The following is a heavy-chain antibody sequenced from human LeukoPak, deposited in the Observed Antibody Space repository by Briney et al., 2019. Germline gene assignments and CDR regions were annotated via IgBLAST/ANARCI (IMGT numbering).Heavy chain of an antibody. V-gene: IGHV3-30*18. J-gene: IGHJ4*02. D-gene: IGHD6-19*01. Sequence: GGSLRLSCAASGFTFSSYGMHWVRQAPGKGLEWVAVISYDGSNKYYADSVKGRFTISRDNSKNTLYLQMNSLRAEDTAVYYCAKDSRWLVRGYFDYWRQGTLVTVSS. CDR3: AKDSRWLVRGYFDY. CDR1: GFTFSSYG. CDR2: ISYDGSNK.